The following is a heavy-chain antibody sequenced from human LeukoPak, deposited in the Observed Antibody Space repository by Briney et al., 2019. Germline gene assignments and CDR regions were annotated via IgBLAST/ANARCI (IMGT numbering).Heavy chain of an antibody. Sequence: GGSLRLSCVASDFTFDFYWMTWVRQAPGKGLEWLANILPDGSQKYYVDSVKGRFTISGDNPKNSLYLQINNLRAEDTAVYYCGRLAHNAWYAIDFWGQGTLVTVSS. CDR3: GRLAHNAWYAIDF. V-gene: IGHV3-7*01. J-gene: IGHJ4*02. D-gene: IGHD2-2*01. CDR2: ILPDGSQK. CDR1: DFTFDFYW.